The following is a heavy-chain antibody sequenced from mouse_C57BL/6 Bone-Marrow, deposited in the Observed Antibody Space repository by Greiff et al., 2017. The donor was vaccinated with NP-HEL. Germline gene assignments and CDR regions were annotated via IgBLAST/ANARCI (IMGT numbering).Heavy chain of an antibody. D-gene: IGHD2-4*01. CDR1: GFTFSSYA. CDR2: ISSGGDYI. J-gene: IGHJ3*01. CDR3: TRVLYYDYGFAY. Sequence: EVQGVESGAGLVKPGGSLKLSCAASGFTFSSYAMSWVRQTPEKRLEWVAYISSGGDYIYYADTVKGRFTISRDNARNTLYLQMSSLKSEDTAMYYCTRVLYYDYGFAYWGQGTLVTVSA. V-gene: IGHV5-9-1*02.